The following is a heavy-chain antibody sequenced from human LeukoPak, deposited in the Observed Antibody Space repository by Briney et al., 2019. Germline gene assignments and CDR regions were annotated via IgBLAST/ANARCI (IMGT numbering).Heavy chain of an antibody. CDR2: INWNGGST. D-gene: IGHD6-19*01. Sequence: GGSLRLSCAASGFTFDDYGMSWVRQAPGKGLEWVSGINWNGGSTGYADSVRGRFTISRDNAKNSLYLQMNSLRAEDMALYYCAKDGQSSSGWPDYFDYWGQGTLVTVSS. V-gene: IGHV3-20*04. J-gene: IGHJ4*02. CDR3: AKDGQSSSGWPDYFDY. CDR1: GFTFDDYG.